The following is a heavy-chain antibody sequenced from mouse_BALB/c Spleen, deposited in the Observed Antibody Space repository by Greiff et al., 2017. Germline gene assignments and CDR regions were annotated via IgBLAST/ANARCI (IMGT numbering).Heavy chain of an antibody. D-gene: IGHD2-1*01. CDR1: GYTFSSYW. Sequence: QVQLQQSGAELMKPGASVKISCKATGYTFSSYWIEWVKQRPGHGLEWIGEILPGSGSTNYNEKFKGKATFTADTSSNTAYMQLSSLTSEDSAVYYCARGNYGGAWFAYWGQGTLVTVSA. J-gene: IGHJ3*01. V-gene: IGHV1-9*01. CDR3: ARGNYGGAWFAY. CDR2: ILPGSGST.